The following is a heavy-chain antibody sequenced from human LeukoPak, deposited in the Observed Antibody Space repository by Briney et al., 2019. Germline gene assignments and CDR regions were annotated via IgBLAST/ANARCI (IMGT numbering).Heavy chain of an antibody. CDR2: IYVDGST. CDR3: PRITAYDDS. J-gene: IGHJ5*01. Sequence: PGGSLRLSCAASGFTVSSNYMNWVRQAPGKGLEWVSGIYVDGSTYYADSVKGRFTISRDNSRNTLYLQMNSLRAEDTAVCYCPRITAYDDSWGQGTLVTVSS. D-gene: IGHD1-20*01. CDR1: GFTVSSNY. V-gene: IGHV3-53*01.